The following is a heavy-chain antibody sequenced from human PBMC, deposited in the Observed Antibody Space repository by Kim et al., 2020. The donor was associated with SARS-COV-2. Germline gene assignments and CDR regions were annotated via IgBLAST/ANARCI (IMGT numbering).Heavy chain of an antibody. Sequence: DYEGAEKSRITINADTSKTQFSLQLNSVSPEDTAVYYCARDTPGQKAYDIWGQGTMVTVSS. CDR3: ARDTPGQKAYDI. J-gene: IGHJ3*02. V-gene: IGHV6-1*01.